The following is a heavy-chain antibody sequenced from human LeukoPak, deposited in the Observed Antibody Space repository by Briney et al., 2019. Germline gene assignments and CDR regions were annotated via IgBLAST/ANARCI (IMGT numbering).Heavy chain of an antibody. CDR3: AKGEDVDTAMDY. CDR2: ISGSGGST. CDR1: GFTFSSYA. D-gene: IGHD5-18*01. V-gene: IGHV3-23*01. J-gene: IGHJ4*02. Sequence: GSLRLSCAASGFTFSSYAMSWVRQAPGKGLEWVSAISGSGGSTYYADSVKGRFTISRDNSKNTLYLQMNSLRAEDTAVYYCAKGEDVDTAMDYWGQGTLVTVSS.